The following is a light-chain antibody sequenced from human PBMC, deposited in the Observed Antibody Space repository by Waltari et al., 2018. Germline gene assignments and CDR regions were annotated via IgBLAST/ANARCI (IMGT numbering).Light chain of an antibody. V-gene: IGKV3-20*01. J-gene: IGKJ2*01. Sequence: EIVVTQSPDTLSLSPGERATLPCRASQSISGTYLAWYQQKPRQAPRLLIYGASSRATGIPDRFRGSGSATDFTLTISRLEPEDFAFYYCQQYGGSPPYTFGQGTKLEIK. CDR3: QQYGGSPPYT. CDR1: QSISGTY. CDR2: GAS.